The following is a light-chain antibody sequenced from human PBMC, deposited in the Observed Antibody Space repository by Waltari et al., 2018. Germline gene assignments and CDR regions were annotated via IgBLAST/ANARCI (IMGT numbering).Light chain of an antibody. CDR3: AAWDDSLNGFYV. V-gene: IGLV1-44*01. CDR2: GQT. CDR1: SSNIGSNP. J-gene: IGLJ1*01. Sequence: QSVLTQPPSASGTPGQRVTISCSGSSSNIGSNPVNWYQQPPGPAPTLLIYGQTQRPSGVPDRFSGSKSGTSASLAISGLQSEDEAHYYCAAWDDSLNGFYVFGTGTKVTVL.